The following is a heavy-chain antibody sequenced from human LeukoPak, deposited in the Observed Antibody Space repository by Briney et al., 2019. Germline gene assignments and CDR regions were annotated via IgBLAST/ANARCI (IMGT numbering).Heavy chain of an antibody. J-gene: IGHJ4*02. V-gene: IGHV3-53*01. CDR2: IYSGGSR. D-gene: IGHD3-16*01. Sequence: GGSLRLSCAASGFTVSSNYMSWVRQAPGKGLEWVSVIYSGGSRYYADSVKGRFSLSRDNSRNALYLQVNSLRADDTAVYYCARSAPLGTHQYYFDYWGQGTLVTVSS. CDR1: GFTVSSNY. CDR3: ARSAPLGTHQYYFDY.